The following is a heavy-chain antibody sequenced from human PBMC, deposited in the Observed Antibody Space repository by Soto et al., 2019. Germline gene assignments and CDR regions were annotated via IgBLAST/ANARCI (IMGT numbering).Heavy chain of an antibody. CDR3: ARDRCSSTSCWGTYYYYMDV. J-gene: IGHJ6*03. CDR1: GFTFSDYY. D-gene: IGHD2-2*01. Sequence: GGSLRLSCAASGFTFSDYYMSWIRQAPGKGLEWVSYISSSGSTIYYADSVKGRFTISRDNAKNSLYLQMNSLRAEDTAVYYCARDRCSSTSCWGTYYYYMDVWGKGTTVTVSS. V-gene: IGHV3-11*01. CDR2: ISSSGSTI.